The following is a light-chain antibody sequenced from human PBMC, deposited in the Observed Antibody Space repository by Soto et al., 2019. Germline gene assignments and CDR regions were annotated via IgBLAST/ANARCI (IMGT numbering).Light chain of an antibody. J-gene: IGKJ4*01. Sequence: EIVLTQSPGTLSLSPGERATLSCRASQSVSSVFLGWYQQKPGQAPRLLIYGASTRAAGIPDRFSGSVSGPDFTLSISRLEPEDFAVYYCQQYHSSRSVIFGGGTKVDI. CDR1: QSVSSVF. CDR2: GAS. CDR3: QQYHSSRSVI. V-gene: IGKV3-20*01.